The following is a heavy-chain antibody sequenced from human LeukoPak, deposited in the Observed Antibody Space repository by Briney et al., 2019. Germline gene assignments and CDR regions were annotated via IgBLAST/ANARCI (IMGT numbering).Heavy chain of an antibody. CDR2: IIPIFGTA. CDR3: ARGFTAAAGTYNWFDP. V-gene: IGHV1-69*05. CDR1: GGTFSSYA. Sequence: SVKVSCKASGGTFSSYAISWVRQAPGQGLEWMGGIIPIFGTANYAQKFQGRVTITTDESTSTAYMELSSLRSEVTAVYYCARGFTAAAGTYNWFDPWGQGTLVTVSS. D-gene: IGHD6-13*01. J-gene: IGHJ5*02.